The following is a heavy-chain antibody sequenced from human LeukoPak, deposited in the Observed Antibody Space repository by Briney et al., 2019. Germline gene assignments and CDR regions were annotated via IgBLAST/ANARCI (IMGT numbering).Heavy chain of an antibody. J-gene: IGHJ4*02. CDR3: AKSLYGGCDY. CDR1: GFTFSTYA. Sequence: YPGGSLRLSCAASGFTFSTYAMSWVRQAPGKGLEWVSGVNGNGGSTSYADSVKGRFTIFRDNSKNTVYLQMNSLTVEDTAVYYCAKSLYGGCDYWGQGTVVTVSS. D-gene: IGHD3-16*02. V-gene: IGHV3-23*01. CDR2: VNGNGGST.